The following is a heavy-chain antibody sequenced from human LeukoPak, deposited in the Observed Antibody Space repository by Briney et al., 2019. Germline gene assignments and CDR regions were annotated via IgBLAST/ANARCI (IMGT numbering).Heavy chain of an antibody. CDR3: AREDDTGDFDY. J-gene: IGHJ4*02. Sequence: GGSLRLSCAASGFTFSSYSMNWVRQAPGKGLEWVSSISSSSSYIYYADSVKGRFTISRDNAKNSLYLQMNSLRAEDTAVYYCAREDDTGDFDYWGQGTLVTVSS. D-gene: IGHD7-27*01. CDR2: ISSSSSYI. V-gene: IGHV3-21*01. CDR1: GFTFSSYS.